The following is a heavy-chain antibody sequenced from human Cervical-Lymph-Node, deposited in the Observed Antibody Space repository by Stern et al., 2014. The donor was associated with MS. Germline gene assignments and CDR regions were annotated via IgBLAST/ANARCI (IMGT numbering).Heavy chain of an antibody. CDR2: ISSGSGSI. V-gene: IGHV3-48*02. Sequence: VQLVESGGGLVQPGGSLRLSCVASGLTFSSYSMNWVRQAPGKGLEWVSYISSGSGSIYDADSVKGRCTISRDNAKNSLYLQMSSLRDEDTAVYYCATECGGSCSGPRVVDGWGQGTTVTVSS. CDR1: GLTFSSYS. D-gene: IGHD2-15*01. CDR3: ATECGGSCSGPRVVDG. J-gene: IGHJ6*02.